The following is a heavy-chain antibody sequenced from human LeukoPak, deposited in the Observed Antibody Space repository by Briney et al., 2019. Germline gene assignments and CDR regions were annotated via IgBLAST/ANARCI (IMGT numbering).Heavy chain of an antibody. D-gene: IGHD5-12*01. CDR3: ARGYGRGYSGYDYRFDY. CDR2: INHSGST. J-gene: IGHJ4*02. Sequence: SETLSLTCAVYGGSFSGYYWSWIRQPPGKGLEWIGEINHSGSTNYNPSLKSRVTISVDTSKNQFSLKLSSVTAADTAVYYCARGYGRGYSGYDYRFDYWGQGTLVTVSS. CDR1: GGSFSGYY. V-gene: IGHV4-34*01.